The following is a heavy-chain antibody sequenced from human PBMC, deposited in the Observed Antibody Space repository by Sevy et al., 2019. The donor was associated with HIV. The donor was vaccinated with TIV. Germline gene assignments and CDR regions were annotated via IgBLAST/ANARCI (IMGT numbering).Heavy chain of an antibody. CDR3: ARGGYYYDNAAYYALDS. D-gene: IGHD3-22*01. J-gene: IGHJ4*02. Sequence: GGSLRLSCAASGFSVSSNYMSWVRQAPGKGPEWVSVLYSGGRISYADSVQGRFTISRDNSKNTLYLQMNNVRVEDTAVYYCARGGYYYDNAAYYALDSWGQGTLVTVSS. CDR2: LYSGGRI. V-gene: IGHV3-53*01. CDR1: GFSVSSNY.